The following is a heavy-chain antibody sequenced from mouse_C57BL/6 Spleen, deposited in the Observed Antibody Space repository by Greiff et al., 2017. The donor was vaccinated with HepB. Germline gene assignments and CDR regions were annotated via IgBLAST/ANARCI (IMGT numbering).Heavy chain of an antibody. Sequence: QVQLQQSGAELVKPGASVKISCKASGYAFSSYWMNWVKQRPGKGLEWIGQIYPGDGDTNYNGKFKGKATLTADKSSSTAYMQLSSLTSEDSAVYFCARDITTVVHDWYFDVWGTGTTVTVSS. CDR1: GYAFSSYW. CDR2: IYPGDGDT. J-gene: IGHJ1*03. V-gene: IGHV1-80*01. D-gene: IGHD1-1*01. CDR3: ARDITTVVHDWYFDV.